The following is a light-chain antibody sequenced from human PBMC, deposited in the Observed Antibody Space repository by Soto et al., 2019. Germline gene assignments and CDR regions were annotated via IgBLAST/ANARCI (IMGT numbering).Light chain of an antibody. V-gene: IGLV2-14*01. CDR3: TSYTSISTYV. CDR1: SSDVGAYNY. Sequence: QSVLTQPASVSGPPGQSITISCTGTSSDVGAYNYVSWYQHHPGKAPRLVIYDVTNRPSGISDRFSGSKSGNTASLTISGLLAEDEADYYCTSYTSISTYVFGTGTRSPS. CDR2: DVT. J-gene: IGLJ1*01.